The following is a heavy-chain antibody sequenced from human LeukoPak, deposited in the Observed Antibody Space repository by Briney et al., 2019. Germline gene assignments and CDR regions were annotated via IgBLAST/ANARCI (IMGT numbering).Heavy chain of an antibody. D-gene: IGHD3-10*01. CDR3: AKRKLYSSGFDY. CDR1: GGSFSTYY. CDR2: IYYSGST. J-gene: IGHJ4*02. Sequence: SETLSLTCTVTGGSFSTYYWSWIRQPPGKGLEWIGYIYYSGSTNYNPTLKSRVTISADTSKNQFSLKLSSVTAADTAVYYCAKRKLYSSGFDYWGQGTLVTVSS. V-gene: IGHV4-59*08.